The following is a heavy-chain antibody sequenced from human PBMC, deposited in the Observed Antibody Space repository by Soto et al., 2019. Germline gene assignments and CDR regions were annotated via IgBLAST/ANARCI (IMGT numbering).Heavy chain of an antibody. D-gene: IGHD5-12*01. J-gene: IGHJ2*01. CDR2: IIPIFGTT. Sequence: QVQLVQSGAEVKKPGSSVTVSCKASGGTFSSYTISWVRQAPGQGLEWMGGIIPIFGTTNYAQKFQGRVTITADQSTSTAYMDVSSLRSEATAVYYCARGNHRWLQLWYFDLWGRGTLVTVSS. CDR3: ARGNHRWLQLWYFDL. V-gene: IGHV1-69*12. CDR1: GGTFSSYT.